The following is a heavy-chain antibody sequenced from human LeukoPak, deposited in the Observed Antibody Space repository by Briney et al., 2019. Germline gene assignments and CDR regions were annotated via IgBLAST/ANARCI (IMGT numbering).Heavy chain of an antibody. V-gene: IGHV3-7*01. CDR2: IIQDGRAT. Sequence: PGRSLRLSCAASGFTFGSSWMGSVRHPPGKWMEWVAKIIQDGRATNHVASVKGRFTIFRDKAKNSLYLQINSLGAEDTAVYYCARDVKYYYDSSGYYAWGQGTLVTVSS. CDR1: GFTFGSSW. D-gene: IGHD3-22*01. J-gene: IGHJ4*02. CDR3: ARDVKYYYDSSGYYA.